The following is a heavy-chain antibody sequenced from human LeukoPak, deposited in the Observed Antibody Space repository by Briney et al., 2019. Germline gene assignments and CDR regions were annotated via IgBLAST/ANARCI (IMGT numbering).Heavy chain of an antibody. D-gene: IGHD6-13*01. J-gene: IGHJ5*02. CDR1: GYTFTGYY. V-gene: IGHV1-2*02. CDR3: ARLIAAAGTRYNWFDP. CDR2: INPNSGGT. Sequence: ASVKVSCKASGYTFTGYYMHWVRQAPGQGPEWMGWINPNSGGTNYAQKFQGRVTMTRDTSISTAYMELSRLRSDDTAVYYCARLIAAAGTRYNWFDPWGQGTLVTVSS.